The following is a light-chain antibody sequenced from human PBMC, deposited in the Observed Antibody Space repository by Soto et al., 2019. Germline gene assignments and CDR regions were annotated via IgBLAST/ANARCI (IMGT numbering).Light chain of an antibody. J-gene: IGKJ4*01. CDR3: LQHNSYPLI. CDR2: AAS. Sequence: AIRMTQSPSSLSASTGDRVTITCRASQGISSYLAWYQQKPGKAPKLLIYAASTLQSGVPSRFSGSGSGTDFTLTISCLQSEDFATYYCLQHNSYPLIFGGGTKVDIK. CDR1: QGISSY. V-gene: IGKV1-8*01.